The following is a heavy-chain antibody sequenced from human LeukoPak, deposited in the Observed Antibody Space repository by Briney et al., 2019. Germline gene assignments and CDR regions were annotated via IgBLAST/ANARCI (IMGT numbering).Heavy chain of an antibody. CDR2: IYYSGST. Sequence: KSSETLSLTCTVSGGSISSSSYYWGWIRQPPGKGLEWIGSIYYSGSTYYNPSLKSRVTISVDTSKNQFSLKLSSVTAADTAVYYCARAGPSLIAVAGEDYWGQGTLVTVSS. J-gene: IGHJ4*02. CDR3: ARAGPSLIAVAGEDY. CDR1: GGSISSSSYY. D-gene: IGHD6-19*01. V-gene: IGHV4-39*07.